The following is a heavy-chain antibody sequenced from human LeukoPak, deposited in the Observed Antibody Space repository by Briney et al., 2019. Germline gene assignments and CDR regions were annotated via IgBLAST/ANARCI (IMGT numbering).Heavy chain of an antibody. CDR3: SGRDSSRNPWAY. CDR2: IRPDGSDK. CDR1: GFTFNTFW. J-gene: IGHJ4*02. V-gene: IGHV3-7*01. Sequence: PGGSLRLSCAASGFTFNTFWMNWVGLAPGRGLEWLANIRPDGSDKYYVDSVRGRFAISRDNGKNLVYLEMNSLRVEDTAVYYCSGRDSSRNPWAYWGQGTLVTVSS. D-gene: IGHD2-2*01.